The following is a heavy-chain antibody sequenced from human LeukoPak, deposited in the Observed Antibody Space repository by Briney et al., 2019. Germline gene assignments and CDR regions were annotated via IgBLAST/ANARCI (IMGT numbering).Heavy chain of an antibody. J-gene: IGHJ3*02. CDR1: GYIFSNYA. Sequence: PGGSLRLSCAASGYIFSNYAMHWVRQAPGKGLEWVAVISYDASNKYYADSVKGRFTISRDNAKNTLYLQMNSLRAEDTAVYYCARVPYGGDAFDIWGQGTMVTVSS. D-gene: IGHD4-23*01. V-gene: IGHV3-30*04. CDR2: ISYDASNK. CDR3: ARVPYGGDAFDI.